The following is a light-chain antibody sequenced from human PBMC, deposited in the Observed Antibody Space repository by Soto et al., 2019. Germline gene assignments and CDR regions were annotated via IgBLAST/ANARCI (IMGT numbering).Light chain of an antibody. CDR1: QSVSGW. V-gene: IGKV1-5*01. Sequence: DIQMTQSPSTLYASVGDRVTITCRASQSVSGWLACYQQKPGKAPSLLIFDVSRLETGVPSRFRGSGSGTEFTLTISSLQPDDFATYYCQQYNTYFYSFGQGTKLEIK. J-gene: IGKJ2*03. CDR2: DVS. CDR3: QQYNTYFYS.